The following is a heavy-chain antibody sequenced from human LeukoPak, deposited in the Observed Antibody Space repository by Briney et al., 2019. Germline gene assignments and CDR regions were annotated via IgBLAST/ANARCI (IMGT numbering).Heavy chain of an antibody. D-gene: IGHD1-26*01. CDR1: GFTFTSSA. CDR2: IVVGSGNT. V-gene: IGHV1-58*02. J-gene: IGHJ3*02. Sequence: SVKVSCKASGFTFTSSAMQWVRQARGQRLEWIGWIVVGSGNTNYAQKFQERVTITRDMSTSAAYMELSSLRSEDTAVYYCAAASVSWELLQNDAFDIWGQGTMVTVSS. CDR3: AAASVSWELLQNDAFDI.